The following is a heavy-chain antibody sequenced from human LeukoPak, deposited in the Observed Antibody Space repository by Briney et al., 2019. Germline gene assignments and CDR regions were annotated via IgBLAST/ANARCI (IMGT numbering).Heavy chain of an antibody. V-gene: IGHV3-23*01. Sequence: GGSLRLSCAASGFTFSSYAMGWVRQAPGKGLEWVSAISGSGGSTYYADSVKGRFTISRDNSKNTLYLQMNSLRAEDTAVYYCAKIFKTMIVVVITTYYFDYWGQGTLVTVSS. CDR1: GFTFSSYA. J-gene: IGHJ4*02. CDR3: AKIFKTMIVVVITTYYFDY. CDR2: ISGSGGST. D-gene: IGHD3-22*01.